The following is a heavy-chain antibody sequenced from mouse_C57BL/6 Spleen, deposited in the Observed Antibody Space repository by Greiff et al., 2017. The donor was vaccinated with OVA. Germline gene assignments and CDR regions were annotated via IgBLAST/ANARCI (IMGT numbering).Heavy chain of an antibody. CDR3: ARSIPLYYFDY. CDR1: GFTFTEYY. J-gene: IGHJ2*01. V-gene: IGHV7-3*01. CDR2: IRHKAQCYTT. D-gene: IGHD6-1*01. Sequence: EVQGVESGGGLVQPGGSLSLSCAASGFTFTEYYMSWVGQPPGKELEWMGCIRHKAQCYTTDYIAFVKCPCTISTDNSQRILYLQMNALRSDDSATYCCARSIPLYYFDYWGQGTPLTVSS.